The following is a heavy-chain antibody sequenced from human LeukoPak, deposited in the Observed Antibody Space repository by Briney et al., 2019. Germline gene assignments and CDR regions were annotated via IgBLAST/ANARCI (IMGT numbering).Heavy chain of an antibody. CDR2: ISGSGGST. J-gene: IGHJ6*02. V-gene: IGHV3-23*01. D-gene: IGHD2-21*02. CDR3: AKGAYCGGDCYLPYYYYGMDV. CDR1: GFTFSSYA. Sequence: PGGSLRLSCAASGFTFSSYAMSWVRQAPGKGLEWVSAISGSGGSTYYADSVKGRFTISRDNSKNTLYLQMNSLRAEDTAVYYCAKGAYCGGDCYLPYYYYGMDVWGQGTTVTVSS.